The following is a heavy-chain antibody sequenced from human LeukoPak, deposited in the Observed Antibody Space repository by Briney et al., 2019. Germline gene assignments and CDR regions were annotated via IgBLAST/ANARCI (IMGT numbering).Heavy chain of an antibody. J-gene: IGHJ4*02. CDR1: GFTFSNYW. D-gene: IGHD1-26*01. CDR2: IKGDGSEK. Sequence: GGSRRLSCAASGFTFSNYWMSWVRRAPGKGLEWVASIKGDGSEKYYVDSVKGRFTISRDNAKNSLYLQMNSLRAEDTAVYYCARAPGSYFDYWGQGTLVTVSS. V-gene: IGHV3-7*01. CDR3: ARAPGSYFDY.